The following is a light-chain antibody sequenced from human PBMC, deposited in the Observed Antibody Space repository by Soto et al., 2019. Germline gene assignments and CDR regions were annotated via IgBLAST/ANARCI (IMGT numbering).Light chain of an antibody. CDR1: QSISRS. CDR3: QQYSNWPQVT. Sequence: IVLTQSPAILSVSPGERATLSCRASQSISRSLAWYQQKPGQAPRLLISDASTRATGIPARFSGSGSGTEFTLTISSLQSEDFALYYCQQYSNWPQVTFGQGTRLEIK. CDR2: DAS. V-gene: IGKV3-15*01. J-gene: IGKJ5*01.